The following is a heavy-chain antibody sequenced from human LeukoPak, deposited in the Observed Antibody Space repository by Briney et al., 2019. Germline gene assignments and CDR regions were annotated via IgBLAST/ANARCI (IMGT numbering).Heavy chain of an antibody. V-gene: IGHV3-7*01. Sequence: GGSLRLSCAASGLTFSTYWMSWVRQAPGKGLEWVANIKQDGSEKYYVDSVKGRFTISRDNAKNSLYLQMNSLRAEDTAVYYCARVSAPWGQGTLVTVSS. CDR2: IKQDGSEK. CDR3: ARVSAP. J-gene: IGHJ5*02. CDR1: GLTFSTYW. D-gene: IGHD3-10*01.